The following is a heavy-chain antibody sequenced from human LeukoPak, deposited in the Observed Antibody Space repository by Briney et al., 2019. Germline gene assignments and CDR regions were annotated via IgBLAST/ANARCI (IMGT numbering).Heavy chain of an antibody. Sequence: PGGSLRLSCAASGFTFSSYSMNWVRQAPGKGLEWVSSISSSSSYIYYADSVKGRFTISRDNAKNSLYLQMNSLRAEDMALYYCAKDIAARPIDAFDIWGQGTMVTVSS. CDR3: AKDIAARPIDAFDI. V-gene: IGHV3-21*04. CDR1: GFTFSSYS. CDR2: ISSSSSYI. D-gene: IGHD6-6*01. J-gene: IGHJ3*02.